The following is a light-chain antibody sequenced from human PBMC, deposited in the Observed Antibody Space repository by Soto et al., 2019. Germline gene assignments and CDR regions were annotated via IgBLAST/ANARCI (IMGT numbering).Light chain of an antibody. V-gene: IGLV2-14*01. Sequence: QSALTQPASMSGSPGQSITISCTGTSSDVGGYNYVSWYQQHPGKAPKLMIYEVSNRPSGVSNRFSGSKSGNTASLTISGLQAEDEADYYCSSYTSSSTPYVFGTGTKLTFL. CDR1: SSDVGGYNY. J-gene: IGLJ1*01. CDR3: SSYTSSSTPYV. CDR2: EVS.